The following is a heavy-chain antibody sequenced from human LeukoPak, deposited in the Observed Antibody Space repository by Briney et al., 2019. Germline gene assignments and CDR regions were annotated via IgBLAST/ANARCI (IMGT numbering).Heavy chain of an antibody. Sequence: GRSLRLSCAASGFTFSSYGMPWVRQAPGKGLEWVAVIWYDGSNKYYGNSVKGRFTISRDNSKNTLYLQMNSLRVEDTAVYYCARDRAVYYFDYWGQGTLVTVSS. CDR3: ARDRAVYYFDY. J-gene: IGHJ4*02. D-gene: IGHD1-26*01. CDR2: IWYDGSNK. V-gene: IGHV3-33*01. CDR1: GFTFSSYG.